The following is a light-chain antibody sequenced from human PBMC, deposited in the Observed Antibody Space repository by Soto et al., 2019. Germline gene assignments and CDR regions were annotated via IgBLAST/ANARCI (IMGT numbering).Light chain of an antibody. CDR3: QPYNRWPLT. CDR2: ESS. V-gene: IGKV3-15*01. Sequence: EIVMTQSPASLSVSPGERATLSCSASQSVNSHLAWYLQKPGQVPRLLIYESSTRATGITARFSGSGSWTEFTLTISSLQSEDFAVYYCQPYNRWPLTFGQGTMVEIK. CDR1: QSVNSH. J-gene: IGKJ1*01.